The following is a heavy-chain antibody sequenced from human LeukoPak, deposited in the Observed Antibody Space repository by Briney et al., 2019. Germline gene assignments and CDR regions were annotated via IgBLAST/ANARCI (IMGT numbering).Heavy chain of an antibody. CDR3: ARGIMVRGAPMEN. CDR1: GGSFSGYY. D-gene: IGHD3-10*01. CDR2: INHSGST. J-gene: IGHJ4*02. Sequence: SETLSLTCAVYGGSFSGYYWSWIRQPPGKGLEWIGEINHSGSTNYNPSLKSRVTISVDTSKNQFSLKLSSVTAADTAVYYCARGIMVRGAPMENWGQGTLVTVSS. V-gene: IGHV4-34*01.